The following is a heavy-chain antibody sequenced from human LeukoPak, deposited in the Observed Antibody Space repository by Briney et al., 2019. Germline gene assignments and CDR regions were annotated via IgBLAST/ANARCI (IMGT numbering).Heavy chain of an antibody. D-gene: IGHD3-22*01. Sequence: SETLSLTCTVSGDSISRSTYYWAWIRQPPGKGLEWIGYIYYSGSTNYSPSLRSRVTISADTSKNQFSLKLSSVTAADTAVYYCARDKGYYESSGYLKAFDIWGQGTMVTVSS. J-gene: IGHJ3*02. CDR1: GDSISRSTYY. CDR3: ARDKGYYESSGYLKAFDI. CDR2: IYYSGST. V-gene: IGHV4-61*01.